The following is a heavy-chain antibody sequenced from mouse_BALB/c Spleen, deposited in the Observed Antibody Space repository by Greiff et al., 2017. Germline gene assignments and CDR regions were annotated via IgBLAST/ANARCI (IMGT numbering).Heavy chain of an antibody. J-gene: IGHJ2*01. Sequence: DVHLVESGGGLVQPGGSRKLSCAASGFTFSSFGMHWVRQAPEKGLEWVAYISSGSSTIYYADTVKGRFTISRDNPKNTLFLQMTSLRSEDTAMYYCARYGSSFDYWGQGTTLTVSS. CDR1: GFTFSSFG. CDR3: ARYGSSFDY. D-gene: IGHD1-1*01. V-gene: IGHV5-17*02. CDR2: ISSGSSTI.